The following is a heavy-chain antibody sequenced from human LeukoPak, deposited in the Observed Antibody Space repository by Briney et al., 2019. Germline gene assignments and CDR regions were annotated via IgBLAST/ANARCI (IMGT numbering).Heavy chain of an antibody. CDR2: INHSGST. CDR3: ARGRWFDP. J-gene: IGHJ5*02. CDR1: GGSFSGYY. Sequence: SSETLSLTCAVYGGSFSGYYWSWIRQPPGKGLEWIGEINHSGSTNYNPSLKSRVTISVDTSKNQFSLKLSSVTAADTAVYYCARGRWFDPWGQGTLVTVSS. V-gene: IGHV4-34*01.